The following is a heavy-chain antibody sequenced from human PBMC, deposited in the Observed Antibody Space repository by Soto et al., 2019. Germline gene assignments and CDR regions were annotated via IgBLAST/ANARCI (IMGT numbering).Heavy chain of an antibody. J-gene: IGHJ6*02. CDR3: ARGAPYGDYGEGDYYYYGMDV. V-gene: IGHV3-13*05. D-gene: IGHD4-17*01. CDR2: IGTAGDP. Sequence: GGSLRLSCAASGFTFSSYDMHWVRQATGKGLEWVSAIGTAGDPYYPGSVKGRFTISRESAKNSLYLQMNSLRAGDTAVYYCARGAPYGDYGEGDYYYYGMDVWGQGTTVTVSS. CDR1: GFTFSSYD.